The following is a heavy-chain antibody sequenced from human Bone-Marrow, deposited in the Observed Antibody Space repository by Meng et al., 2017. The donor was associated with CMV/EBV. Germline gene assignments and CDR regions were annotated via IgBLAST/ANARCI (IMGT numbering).Heavy chain of an antibody. CDR3: ARAYSSSWYGHYYYYYGMAV. J-gene: IGHJ6*02. CDR1: GGSISSSSYY. CDR2: IYYSGST. D-gene: IGHD6-13*01. Sequence: SETLSLTCTVSGGSISSSSYYWGWIRQPPGKGLEWIGSIYYSGSTYYNPSLKSRVTISVDTSKNQFSLKLSSVTAADTAVYYCARAYSSSWYGHYYYYYGMAVWGQGTTVPVSS. V-gene: IGHV4-39*07.